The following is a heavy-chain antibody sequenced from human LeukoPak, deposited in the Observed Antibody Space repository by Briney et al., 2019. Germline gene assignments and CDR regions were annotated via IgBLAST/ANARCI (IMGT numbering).Heavy chain of an antibody. CDR2: IKQDGSEK. CDR1: GFTFSRSW. D-gene: IGHD6-6*01. CDR3: ARDEYHSSCN. J-gene: IGHJ4*02. Sequence: GGSLRLSCGASGFTFSRSWMSWVRQAPGKGLEWVANIKQDGSEKYYVDSVKGRFTISRDNAKNSLYLQMNSLRAEDTAIYYCARDEYHSSCNWGQGTLVTVSS. V-gene: IGHV3-7*01.